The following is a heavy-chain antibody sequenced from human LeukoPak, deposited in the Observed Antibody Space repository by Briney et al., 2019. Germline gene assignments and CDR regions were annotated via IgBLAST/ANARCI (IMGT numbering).Heavy chain of an antibody. Sequence: GGSLRLSCAASGFTFSVYAMSWVRQAPGKGLEWVPTIGGRDSNTFYSDSVKGRFTISRDNSKNTLYLLMNNLRAEDTAVYYCATRPGSAAGTGARFDPWGQGTLVTVSS. CDR2: IGGRDSNT. J-gene: IGHJ5*02. CDR1: GFTFSVYA. D-gene: IGHD6-13*01. CDR3: ATRPGSAAGTGARFDP. V-gene: IGHV3-23*01.